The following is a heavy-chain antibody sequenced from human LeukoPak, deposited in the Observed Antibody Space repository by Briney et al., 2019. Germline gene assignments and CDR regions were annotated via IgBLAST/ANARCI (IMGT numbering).Heavy chain of an antibody. CDR1: GFTFSSYA. Sequence: PGGSLRLSCAASGFTFSSYAMSWVRQAPGKGLEWVSAISGSGGSTYYADSVKGRFTISRDNSKNTLYLQMNSLRAEDTAVYYCAKQRPYYGSGSSLYFDYWGQGTLVTVSS. CDR3: AKQRPYYGSGSSLYFDY. V-gene: IGHV3-23*01. D-gene: IGHD3-10*01. J-gene: IGHJ4*02. CDR2: ISGSGGST.